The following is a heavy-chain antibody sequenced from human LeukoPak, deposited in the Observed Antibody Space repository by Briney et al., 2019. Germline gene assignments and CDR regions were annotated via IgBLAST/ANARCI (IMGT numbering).Heavy chain of an antibody. D-gene: IGHD3-22*01. CDR1: GFTFSDYY. CDR2: IISSGSTI. J-gene: IGHJ3*02. V-gene: IGHV3-11*04. Sequence: GGALRLSCAASGFTFSDYYMSWIRRAPGKGREWVSYIISSGSTIYYADSVRGRFTISRDNAKNSLYLQMNSLRAEDTAVYYCTRDHHRRHYDSQARNTFDIWGQGTMVTVSS. CDR3: TRDHHRRHYDSQARNTFDI.